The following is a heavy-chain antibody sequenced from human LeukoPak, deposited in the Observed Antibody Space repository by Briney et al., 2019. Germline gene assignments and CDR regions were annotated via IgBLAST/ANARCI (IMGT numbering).Heavy chain of an antibody. D-gene: IGHD1-26*01. CDR3: ARVAPPFSGSYPRDAFDI. CDR1: GYTFTGYY. Sequence: ASVKVYCKASGYTFTGYYMHWVRQAPGQGLEWMGWINPNSGGTNYAQKFQGRVTMTRDTSISTAYMELSRLRSDDTAVYYCARVAPPFSGSYPRDAFDIWGQGTMVTVSS. V-gene: IGHV1-2*02. J-gene: IGHJ3*02. CDR2: INPNSGGT.